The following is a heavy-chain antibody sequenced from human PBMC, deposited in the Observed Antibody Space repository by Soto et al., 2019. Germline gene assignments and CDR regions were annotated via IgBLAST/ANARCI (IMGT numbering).Heavy chain of an antibody. CDR1: GFTFSSYW. J-gene: IGHJ5*02. Sequence: GGSLRLSCAASGFTFSSYWMHWVRQAPGKGLVWVSRINTDGTTTTHADSVKGRFTISRDNAKNTLYLQMNSLRAEDTAVYYCERAEVNTGNWFDTWGQGTLATVSS. V-gene: IGHV3-74*01. CDR3: ERAEVNTGNWFDT. CDR2: INTDGTTT. D-gene: IGHD4-4*01.